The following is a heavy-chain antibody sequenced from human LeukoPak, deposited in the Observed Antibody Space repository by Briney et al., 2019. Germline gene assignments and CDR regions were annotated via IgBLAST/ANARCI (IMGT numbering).Heavy chain of an antibody. CDR1: GFTVSSNY. Sequence: GGSLRLSCAASGFTVSSNYMSWVRQAPGKGLEWVSVIYSGGSTYYADSVKGRFTISRDNSKNTLYLQMNSLRAEDTAVYYCAIYDSSGYYNYWGQGTLVTVSS. CDR2: IYSGGST. V-gene: IGHV3-53*01. D-gene: IGHD3-22*01. CDR3: AIYDSSGYYNY. J-gene: IGHJ4*02.